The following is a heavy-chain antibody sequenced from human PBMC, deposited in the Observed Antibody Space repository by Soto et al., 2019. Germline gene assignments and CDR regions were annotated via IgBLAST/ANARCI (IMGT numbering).Heavy chain of an antibody. V-gene: IGHV3-74*01. CDR3: ARDRGCSGGSCYFLDAFDI. D-gene: IGHD2-15*01. CDR1: GFTFSSYW. CDR2: INSDGSST. Sequence: AGSLRHSCAASGFTFSSYWMHWVRQAPGKGLVWVSRINSDGSSTSYADSVKGRFTISRDNAKNTLYLQMNSLRAEGTAVYYCARDRGCSGGSCYFLDAFDIWGQGTMVTVSS. J-gene: IGHJ3*02.